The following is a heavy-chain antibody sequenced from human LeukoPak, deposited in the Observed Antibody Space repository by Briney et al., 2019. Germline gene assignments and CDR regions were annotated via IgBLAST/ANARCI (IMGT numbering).Heavy chain of an antibody. V-gene: IGHV4-39*01. CDR3: ARHHRAYYDILTGLYFDY. D-gene: IGHD3-9*01. J-gene: IGHJ4*02. CDR2: IYYSGST. CDR1: GGSISSSSYY. Sequence: SETLSLTCTVSGGSISSSSYYWGWIRQPPGKGLEWIGSIYYSGSTYYNPSLKSRVTISVDTSKNQFSLKLSSVTAADTAVYYCARHHRAYYDILTGLYFDYWGQGTLVTVSS.